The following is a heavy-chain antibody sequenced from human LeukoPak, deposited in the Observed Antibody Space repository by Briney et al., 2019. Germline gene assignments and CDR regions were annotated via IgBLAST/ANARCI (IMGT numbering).Heavy chain of an antibody. CDR3: ARDDYRDYAGFDY. CDR2: ISSSSSYI. D-gene: IGHD4-17*01. CDR1: GFTFSSYS. Sequence: GGSLRLSCAASGFTFSSYSMNWVRQAPGKGLEWVSSISSSSSYIYYADSVKGRFTISRDNAKNSLYLQMNSLRAEDPAVYYCARDDYRDYAGFDYWGQGTLVTVSS. J-gene: IGHJ4*02. V-gene: IGHV3-21*01.